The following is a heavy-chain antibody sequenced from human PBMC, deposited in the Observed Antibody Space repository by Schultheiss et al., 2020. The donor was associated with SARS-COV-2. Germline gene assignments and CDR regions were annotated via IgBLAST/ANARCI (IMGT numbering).Heavy chain of an antibody. CDR3: AKDDGYYFDY. Sequence: GESLKISCAASGFTFSRSVMSWVRQAPGKGLEWVSAISDSGGSTYYADSVKGRFTISRDNSKNTLYLQMNSLRAEDTAVYYCAKDDGYYFDYWGQGTLVTVSS. CDR2: ISDSGGST. V-gene: IGHV3-23*01. D-gene: IGHD6-25*01. J-gene: IGHJ4*02. CDR1: GFTFSRSV.